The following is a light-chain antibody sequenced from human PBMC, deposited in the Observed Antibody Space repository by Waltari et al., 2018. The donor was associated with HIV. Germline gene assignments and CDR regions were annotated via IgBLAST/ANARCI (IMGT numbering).Light chain of an antibody. J-gene: IGLJ2*01. CDR2: DTS. Sequence: QAVVTQEPSLTVSPGGTVTLTCDSSTGAVTSAHYPYWFQRTPGQAPRTPIYDTSNKHSWTPARFSGSLLGGKAALTLSGAQPEDEAEYYCLLSYGGARVFGGGTKLTVL. CDR1: TGAVTSAHY. CDR3: LLSYGGARV. V-gene: IGLV7-46*01.